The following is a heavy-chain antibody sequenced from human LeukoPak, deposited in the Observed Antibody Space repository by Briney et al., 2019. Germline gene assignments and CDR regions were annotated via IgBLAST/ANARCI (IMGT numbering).Heavy chain of an antibody. D-gene: IGHD1-26*01. V-gene: IGHV5-51*07. CDR1: GYSFTSYW. CDR2: IYPGDSDT. Sequence: GESLQISCKGSGYSFTSYWIGWVHQMPGKGLEWMGIIYPGDSDTRYSPSFQGQVTISADKSISTAYLQWSSLKASDTAMYYCARQFGIVGATGPHYYGMDVWGQGTTVTVSS. J-gene: IGHJ6*02. CDR3: ARQFGIVGATGPHYYGMDV.